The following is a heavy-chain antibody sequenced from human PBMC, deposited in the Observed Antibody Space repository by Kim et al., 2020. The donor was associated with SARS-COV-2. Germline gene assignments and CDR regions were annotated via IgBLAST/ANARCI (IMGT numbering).Heavy chain of an antibody. CDR3: ARWYYYDSSGFDY. D-gene: IGHD3-22*01. Sequence: YNPSLKSRVTISVDKSKNQFSLKLSSVTAADTAVYYCARWYYYDSSGFDYWGQGTLVTVSS. J-gene: IGHJ4*02. V-gene: IGHV4-4*02.